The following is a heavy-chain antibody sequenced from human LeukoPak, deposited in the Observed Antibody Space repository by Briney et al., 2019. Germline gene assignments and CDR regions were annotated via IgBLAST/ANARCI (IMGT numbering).Heavy chain of an antibody. Sequence: SETLSLTCTVSGGSISSYYWSWIRQPAGKGLEWIGRIYTSGSTNYNPSLKSRVTMSVDTSKNQFSLKLSSVTAADTAVYYCARDTMYCSGGSCNDAFDIWGQGTMVTVSS. CDR2: IYTSGST. D-gene: IGHD2-15*01. CDR1: GGSISSYY. V-gene: IGHV4-4*07. CDR3: ARDTMYCSGGSCNDAFDI. J-gene: IGHJ3*02.